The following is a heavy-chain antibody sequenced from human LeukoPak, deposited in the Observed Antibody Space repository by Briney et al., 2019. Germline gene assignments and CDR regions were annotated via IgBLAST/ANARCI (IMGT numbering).Heavy chain of an antibody. J-gene: IGHJ5*02. CDR1: GGSISSYY. CDR3: ARHEEPYGWNNWLDP. D-gene: IGHD1-14*01. CDR2: VYYTGST. Sequence: PSETLSLTCTVSGGSISSYYWSWIRQPPGKGLEWIGYVYYTGSTNYNPSLKSRVTISVDTSENQLTLKLSSVTAADTAVYYCARHEEPYGWNNWLDPWGQGTLVTVSS. V-gene: IGHV4-59*08.